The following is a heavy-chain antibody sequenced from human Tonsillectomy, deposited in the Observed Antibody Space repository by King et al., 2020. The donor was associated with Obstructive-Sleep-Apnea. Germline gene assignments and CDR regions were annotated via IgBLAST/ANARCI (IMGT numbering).Heavy chain of an antibody. CDR2: ISYDGSNK. Sequence: QLVQSGGGVVQPGRSLRLSCAASGFTFSSYGMHWVRQAPGKGLEWVAVISYDGSNKYYSDPVKGRFTVSRDNSKNMLYLQMNSLRPEDTAGYYCAKEMIAAAATGGMDVWGQGTTVTVSS. J-gene: IGHJ6*02. CDR1: GFTFSSYG. V-gene: IGHV3-30*18. D-gene: IGHD6-13*01. CDR3: AKEMIAAAATGGMDV.